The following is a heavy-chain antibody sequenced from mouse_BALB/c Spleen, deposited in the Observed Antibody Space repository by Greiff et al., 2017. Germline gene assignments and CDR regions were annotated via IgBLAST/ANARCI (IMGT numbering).Heavy chain of an antibody. J-gene: IGHJ4*01. V-gene: IGHV3-2*02. CDR1: GYSITSDYA. CDR2: ISYSGST. CDR3: ASITTVVATRSFYYAMDY. Sequence: EVQLVESGPGLVKPSQSLSLTCTVTGYSITSDYAWNWIRQFPGNKLEWMGYISYSGSTSYNPSLKSRISITRDTSKNQFFLQLNSVTTEDTATYYCASITTVVATRSFYYAMDYWGQGTSVTVSS. D-gene: IGHD1-1*01.